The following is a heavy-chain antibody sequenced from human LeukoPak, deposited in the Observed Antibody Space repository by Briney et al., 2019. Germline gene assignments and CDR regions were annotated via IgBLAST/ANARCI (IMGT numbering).Heavy chain of an antibody. CDR3: ASGEAYYDFWSGYKAFDY. Sequence: GASVKVSCKASGYTFTGYYMHWVRQAPGQGLEWMGIINPSGGSTSYAQKFQGRVTMTRDTSTSTVYMELSSLRSEDTAVYYCASGEAYYDFWSGYKAFDYWGQGTLVTVSS. J-gene: IGHJ4*02. CDR2: INPSGGST. D-gene: IGHD3-3*01. V-gene: IGHV1-46*01. CDR1: GYTFTGYY.